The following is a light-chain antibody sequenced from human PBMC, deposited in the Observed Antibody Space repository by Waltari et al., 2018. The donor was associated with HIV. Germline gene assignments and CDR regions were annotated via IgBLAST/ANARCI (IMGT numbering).Light chain of an antibody. Sequence: SVLTQPPSASGTPGQRVTISCSGSTSNIGSNYVFWYQHLTGTAPKHPIHRNNQRPSGVPDRVSGATSGTSASRAISGLRSEDEAEYYCGAWDDSLGGGVFGGGTKVAVL. J-gene: IGLJ2*01. CDR3: GAWDDSLGGGV. CDR2: RNN. CDR1: TSNIGSNY. V-gene: IGLV1-47*01.